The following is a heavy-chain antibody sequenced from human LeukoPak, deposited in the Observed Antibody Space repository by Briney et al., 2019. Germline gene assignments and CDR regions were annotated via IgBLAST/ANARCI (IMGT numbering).Heavy chain of an antibody. J-gene: IGHJ4*02. CDR1: GFTFSSYA. CDR2: ISGSGGST. V-gene: IGHV3-23*01. Sequence: QPGGSLRLSCAASGFTFSSYAMSWVRQAPGKGLEWVSAISGSGGSTYHADSVKGRFTISRDNSKNTLYMQMNSLRAEDTAVYYCANGPPTRGYCSSTSCYIPDYWGQGTLVTVSS. CDR3: ANGPPTRGYCSSTSCYIPDY. D-gene: IGHD2-2*02.